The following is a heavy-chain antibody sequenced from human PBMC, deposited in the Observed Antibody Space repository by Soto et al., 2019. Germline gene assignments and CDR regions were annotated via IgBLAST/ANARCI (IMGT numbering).Heavy chain of an antibody. CDR1: GFTFSRYA. Sequence: LGLSCAASGFTFSRYAMNWVRQAPWRGLQWISGISVSGDNTSYVESVRGRFTVYRDNSKDTLYLQMNNLRAEDTALYYCAKDGKMRTKVWFPAGYGMDVWGQGTTVTVPS. D-gene: IGHD3-10*01. CDR3: AKDGKMRTKVWFPAGYGMDV. CDR2: ISVSGDNT. V-gene: IGHV3-23*01. J-gene: IGHJ6*02.